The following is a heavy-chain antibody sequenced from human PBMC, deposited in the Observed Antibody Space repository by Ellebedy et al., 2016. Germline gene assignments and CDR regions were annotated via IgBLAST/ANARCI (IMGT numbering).Heavy chain of an antibody. CDR1: GFTFSSYG. Sequence: GESLKISXAASGFTFSSYGMSWVRQAPGKGLEWVSAISGSGGSTYYADSVKGRFTISRDNSKNTLYLQMNSLRAEDTAVYYCTKVADTSMDMNFAYWGQGTLVTVSS. D-gene: IGHD5-18*01. CDR3: TKVADTSMDMNFAY. CDR2: ISGSGGST. V-gene: IGHV3-23*01. J-gene: IGHJ4*02.